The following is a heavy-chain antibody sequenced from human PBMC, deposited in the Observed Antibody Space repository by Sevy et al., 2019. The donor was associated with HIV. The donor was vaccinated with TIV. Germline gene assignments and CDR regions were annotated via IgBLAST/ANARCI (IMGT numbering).Heavy chain of an antibody. J-gene: IGHJ6*02. CDR1: GESFSSYY. V-gene: IGHV4-34*01. CDR3: AVRRRVVIPGVVRRRDQFFFYGMAV. CDR2: INHSRTT. Sequence: SETLSLTCAVYGESFSSYYWSGIRQSPWKGLEWIGEINHSRTTNYHPSLKSRVSISADTSKNQFSLKLTSVTAADTGVYYCAVRRRVVIPGVVRRRDQFFFYGMAVWGQGTTVTVSS. D-gene: IGHD2-2*01.